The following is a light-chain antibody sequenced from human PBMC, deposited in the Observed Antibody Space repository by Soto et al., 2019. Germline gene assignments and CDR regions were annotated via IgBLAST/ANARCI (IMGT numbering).Light chain of an antibody. V-gene: IGKV3-20*01. Sequence: EIVLTQSPGTLSLSPGERATLSCRASQSVSSSYLAWYQQKPGQAPRLLIYGASSRATGIPDRFSGSGSGTDFPLTISRREPDDFAVYYCQQYGSSPPWTFGQGTKVEIK. CDR2: GAS. CDR3: QQYGSSPPWT. CDR1: QSVSSSY. J-gene: IGKJ1*01.